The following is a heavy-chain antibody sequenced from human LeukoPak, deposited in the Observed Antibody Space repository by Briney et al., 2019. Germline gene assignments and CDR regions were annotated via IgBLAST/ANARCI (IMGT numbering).Heavy chain of an antibody. CDR1: GYTFTSYW. J-gene: IGHJ4*02. V-gene: IGHV5-51*01. Sequence: GESLKISCKGSGYTFTSYWIGWVRQMPGKGLEWMGIIYPGDSDTRYSPSFQGQVTISADKSISTAYLQWSSLKASDTAMYYCARRARDGYNNYYFDYWGQGTLVTVSS. CDR2: IYPGDSDT. D-gene: IGHD5-24*01. CDR3: ARRARDGYNNYYFDY.